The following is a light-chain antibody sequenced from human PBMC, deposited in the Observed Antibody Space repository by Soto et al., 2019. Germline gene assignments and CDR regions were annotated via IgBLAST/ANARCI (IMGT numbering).Light chain of an antibody. CDR1: SSHIETYNL. J-gene: IGLJ1*01. Sequence: QSALTQPASVSGSPGQSITISCTGASSHIETYNLVSWYQQHPGKVPKLIIYEVFKRPSGVSDRFSGSKSGDTASLTISGLQAEDEAYYYCCSYAGSSYYVFGSGTKVTVL. CDR3: CSYAGSSYYV. CDR2: EVF. V-gene: IGLV2-23*02.